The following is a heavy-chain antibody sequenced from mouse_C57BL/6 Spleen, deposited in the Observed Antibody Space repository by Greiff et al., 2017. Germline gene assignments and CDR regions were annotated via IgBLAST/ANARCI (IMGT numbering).Heavy chain of an antibody. V-gene: IGHV2-6*01. CDR3: ASGGSYYGYDGFAY. J-gene: IGHJ3*01. CDR1: GFSLTSYG. CDR2: IWGVGST. Sequence: VKLMESGPGLVAPSQSLSITCTVSGFSLTSYGVDWVRQSPGKGLEWLGVIWGVGSTNYNSALKSRLSISKDNSKSQVFLKMNSLQTDDTAMYYCASGGSYYGYDGFAYWGQGTLVTVSA. D-gene: IGHD2-9*01.